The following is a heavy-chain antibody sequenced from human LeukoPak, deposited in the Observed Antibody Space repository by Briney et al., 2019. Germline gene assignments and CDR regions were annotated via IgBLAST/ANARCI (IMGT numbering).Heavy chain of an antibody. CDR3: ARQGYYDSSGYIYGMDV. CDR2: IYYSGST. D-gene: IGHD3-22*01. Sequence: SETLSLTCTVSGGPISSSSYYWGWIRQPPGKGLEWIGSIYYSGSTYYNPSLKSRVTISVDTSKNQFSLKLSSVTAADTAVYYCARQGYYDSSGYIYGMDVWGQGTSVTVSS. CDR1: GGPISSSSYY. V-gene: IGHV4-39*01. J-gene: IGHJ6*02.